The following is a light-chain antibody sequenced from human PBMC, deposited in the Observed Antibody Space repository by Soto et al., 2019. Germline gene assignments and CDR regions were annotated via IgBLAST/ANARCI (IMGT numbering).Light chain of an antibody. CDR2: YDS. J-gene: IGLJ7*01. V-gene: IGLV3-21*04. CDR3: QVWDSSSDHHAV. CDR1: NIGSKS. Sequence: SYELTQPPSVSVAPGKTARITCGGNNIGSKSVHWYQQKPGQAPVLVIYYDSDRPSGIPERFSGSNSGNTATLTSSRVEAGDEADYYCQVWDSSSDHHAVFGGGTQLTVL.